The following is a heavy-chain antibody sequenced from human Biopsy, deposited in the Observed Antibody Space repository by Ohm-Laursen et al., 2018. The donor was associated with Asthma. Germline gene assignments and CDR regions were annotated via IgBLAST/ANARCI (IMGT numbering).Heavy chain of an antibody. CDR1: GFTFGDYW. CDR3: ARTFHFWSPYHAEHYQL. Sequence: LSLTCVAPGFTFGDYWMSWVRQVPGKGLEWVANIKHDGTEKNHVDSLKGRFTISRDNAKNSLYLQMNSLRAEDTAVYYCARTFHFWSPYHAEHYQLWGQGTLVTVPS. CDR2: IKHDGTEK. D-gene: IGHD3-3*02. J-gene: IGHJ1*01. V-gene: IGHV3-7*01.